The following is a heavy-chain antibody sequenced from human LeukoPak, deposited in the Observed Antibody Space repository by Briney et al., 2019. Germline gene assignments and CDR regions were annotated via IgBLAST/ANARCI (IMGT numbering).Heavy chain of an antibody. J-gene: IGHJ6*02. Sequence: GGSLRLSCAASGFTFSSYWMHWVRQAPGKGLVWVSRINSDGSSTSYADSVKGRFTISRDNAKNTLYLQMNSLRADDTAVYYCARGYYYYYYGMDVWGQGTTVTVSS. CDR1: GFTFSSYW. CDR3: ARGYYYYYYGMDV. V-gene: IGHV3-74*01. CDR2: INSDGSST.